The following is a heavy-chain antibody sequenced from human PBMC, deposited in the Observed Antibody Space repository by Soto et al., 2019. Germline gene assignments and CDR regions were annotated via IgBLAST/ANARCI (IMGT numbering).Heavy chain of an antibody. CDR3: ARGLRLEYFDWLLAKFDY. D-gene: IGHD3-9*01. J-gene: IGHJ4*02. V-gene: IGHV4-34*01. CDR1: GGSFSGYY. CDR2: INHSGST. Sequence: PSETLSLTCAVYGGSFSGYYWSRIRQPPGKRLEWIGEINHSGSTNYNPSIKSRVTISVDTSKNHFSLKLRSVTAADTAVFYFARGLRLEYFDWLLAKFDYWGQGTLVTVSS.